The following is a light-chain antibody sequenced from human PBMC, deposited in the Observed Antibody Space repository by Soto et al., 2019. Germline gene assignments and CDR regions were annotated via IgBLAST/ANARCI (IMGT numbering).Light chain of an antibody. J-gene: IGKJ4*01. Sequence: DIQMTQSPSTLSASVGDRVTITCRASQSISSWLAWYQQKPGKAPNLLIYDASSLENGVPSRFSGSGSGTEFTLTISSLQPDDFATYYCQEYYSSSRVAFGGGTKVEIK. CDR1: QSISSW. CDR2: DAS. CDR3: QEYYSSSRVA. V-gene: IGKV1-5*01.